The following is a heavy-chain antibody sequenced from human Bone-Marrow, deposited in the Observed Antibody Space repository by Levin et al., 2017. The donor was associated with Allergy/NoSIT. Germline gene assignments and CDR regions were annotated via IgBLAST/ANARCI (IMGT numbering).Heavy chain of an antibody. V-gene: IGHV3-23*01. J-gene: IGHJ3*02. CDR3: AKSSGWPRGAFDI. D-gene: IGHD6-19*01. CDR1: GFIFSSYA. Sequence: GESLKISCAASGFIFSSYAMSWVRQAPGKGLEWVSVISCSGGSTYYADSVKGRFIISRDNSKNTLYLQMNNLRAEDTAVYYCAKSSGWPRGAFDIWGQGTMVTVSS. CDR2: ISCSGGST.